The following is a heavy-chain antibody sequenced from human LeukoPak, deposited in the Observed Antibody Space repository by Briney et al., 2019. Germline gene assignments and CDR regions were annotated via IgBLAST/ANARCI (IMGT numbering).Heavy chain of an antibody. CDR2: TYRTGST. V-gene: IGHV4-30-2*01. J-gene: IGHJ6*03. Sequence: SQTLSLTCTVAGGSISSDGYYWSWIRQPPGKGLEWFGYTYRTGSTYSNPSLESRVTFSMDRSKNQFSLKLTSVTAADTAVYYCARDGPLQSNYYYMDVWGKGTTVTVSS. D-gene: IGHD5-24*01. CDR1: GGSISSDGYY. CDR3: ARDGPLQSNYYYMDV.